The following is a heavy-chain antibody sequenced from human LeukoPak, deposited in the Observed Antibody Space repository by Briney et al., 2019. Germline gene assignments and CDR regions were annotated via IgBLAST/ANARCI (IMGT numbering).Heavy chain of an antibody. D-gene: IGHD1-14*01. CDR1: GFTFXXXX. Sequence: GGSLRLSXEDSGFTFXXXXXXXXXQXXXXXXXWVANXNQDGSXXXXXXXVXXXXXXSXXNAKKSLYLQMNSLRAEDTAVYYCARDRHRNDLEYWGQGTLVTVSS. J-gene: IGHJ4*02. CDR2: XNQDGSXX. CDR3: ARDRHRNDLEY. V-gene: IGHV3-7*04.